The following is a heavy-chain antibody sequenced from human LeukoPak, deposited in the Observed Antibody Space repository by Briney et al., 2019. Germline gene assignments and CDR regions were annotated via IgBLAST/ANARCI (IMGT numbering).Heavy chain of an antibody. V-gene: IGHV4-39*07. D-gene: IGHD2/OR15-2a*01. CDR3: ARDNIYFDY. J-gene: IGHJ4*02. CDR1: GGSISSSSYY. Sequence: SETLSLTCTVSGGSISSSSYYWGWIRQPPGKGLEWIGSIYYSGSTYYNPSLKSRVTISVDTSKNQFSLKLSSVTAADTAVYYCARDNIYFDYWGQGNLVTVSS. CDR2: IYYSGST.